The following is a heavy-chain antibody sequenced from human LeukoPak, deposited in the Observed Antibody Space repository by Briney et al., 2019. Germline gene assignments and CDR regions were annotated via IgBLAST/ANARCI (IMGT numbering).Heavy chain of an antibody. J-gene: IGHJ4*02. CDR1: GYTFTSYD. Sequence: ASVKVSCKASGYTFTSYDINWVRQPTGQGLAWMGWMNPNSGNRGDAQKFQGTVTTTRNTSISTAYMELSSLRSEDTAVYYCARWDYCSGGSCYSDYWGQGTLVTVSS. V-gene: IGHV1-8*01. D-gene: IGHD2-15*01. CDR2: MNPNSGNR. CDR3: ARWDYCSGGSCYSDY.